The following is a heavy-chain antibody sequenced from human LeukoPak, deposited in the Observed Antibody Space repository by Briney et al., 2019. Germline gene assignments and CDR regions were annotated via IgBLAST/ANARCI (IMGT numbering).Heavy chain of an antibody. D-gene: IGHD6-19*01. CDR3: ASPPTSSGWYYFDY. Sequence: SETLSLTCAVYGGSFSGYYWSWIRQPPGKGLEWIGEINHSGSTNYNPSLRSRVTISVDTSKNQFSLKLSSVTAADTAVYYCASPPTSSGWYYFDYWGQGTLVTVSS. V-gene: IGHV4-34*01. CDR1: GGSFSGYY. CDR2: INHSGST. J-gene: IGHJ4*02.